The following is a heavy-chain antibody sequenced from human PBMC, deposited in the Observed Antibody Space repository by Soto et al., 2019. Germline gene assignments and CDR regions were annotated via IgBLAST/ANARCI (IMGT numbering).Heavy chain of an antibody. D-gene: IGHD3-10*01. CDR2: INPSGGST. CDR3: ARDHVLLWFGELLGAFDI. Sequence: QVQLVQSGAEVKKPGASVKVSCKASGYTFTSYYMHWVRQAPGQGLEWRGIINPSGGSTSYAQKFQGRVTMTRDTSTSTVYMELSSLRSEDTAVYYCARDHVLLWFGELLGAFDIWGQGTMVTVSS. V-gene: IGHV1-46*01. CDR1: GYTFTSYY. J-gene: IGHJ3*02.